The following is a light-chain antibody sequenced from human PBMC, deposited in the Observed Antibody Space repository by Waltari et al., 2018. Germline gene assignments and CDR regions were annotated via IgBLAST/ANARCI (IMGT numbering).Light chain of an antibody. CDR1: TSDVRGYPY. CDR2: EVS. J-gene: IGLJ3*02. Sequence: QSALKQPASVSGSPGQSITISFTGPTSDVRGYPYVSWHQQHPGKAPKLILFEVSYRPSGVSNRFSGSKSGNTASLTISGLQPDDEADYYCSSYTSTTDLVFGGGTKVTVL. CDR3: SSYTSTTDLV. V-gene: IGLV2-14*01.